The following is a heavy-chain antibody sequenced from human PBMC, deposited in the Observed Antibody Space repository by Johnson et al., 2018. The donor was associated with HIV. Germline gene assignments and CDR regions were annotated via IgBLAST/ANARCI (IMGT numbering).Heavy chain of an antibody. D-gene: IGHD5-12*01. J-gene: IGHJ3*01. CDR1: AFTFSNYA. Sequence: QVQLVESGGGVVQPGRSLRLACAASAFTFSNYAMHWVRQAPGKGLEWVAVISYDGSSKYYAESLKGRISISRDKSMNTLYLQMNSLRVEDTAVYYCATFGYTCGWIVTDDAFDVWGHGTLVTVSS. V-gene: IGHV3-30-3*01. CDR3: ATFGYTCGWIVTDDAFDV. CDR2: ISYDGSSK.